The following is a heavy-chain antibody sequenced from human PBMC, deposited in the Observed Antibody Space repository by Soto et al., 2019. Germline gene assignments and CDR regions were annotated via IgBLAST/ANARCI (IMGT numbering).Heavy chain of an antibody. CDR1: GFTFSSYG. Sequence: QVQLVESGGGVVQPGRSLRLSCAASGFTFSSYGMHWVRQAPGKGLEWVAVISYDGSNKYYADSVKGRFTISRDNSKNTLYLQMNSLRAEDTAVYYCAKQRGSYVWYFDLCGRGTLVTVSS. D-gene: IGHD1-26*01. CDR3: AKQRGSYVWYFDL. V-gene: IGHV3-30*18. CDR2: ISYDGSNK. J-gene: IGHJ2*01.